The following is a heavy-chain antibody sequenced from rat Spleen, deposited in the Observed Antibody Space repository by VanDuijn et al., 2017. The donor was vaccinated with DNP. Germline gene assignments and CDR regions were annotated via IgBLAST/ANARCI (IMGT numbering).Heavy chain of an antibody. V-gene: IGHV5-25*01. J-gene: IGHJ3*01. CDR1: GFTFSNYY. CDR3: ARHDRADY. CDR2: ISTSGSRT. Sequence: EVQLVESGGGLVQPGRSLKLSCAASGFTFSNYYMAWVRQATKKGLEWVATISTSGSRTYYPDSVKGRFTISRDNAKSSLYLQMNSLKSEDTATYYCARHDRADYWGQGTLVTVSS.